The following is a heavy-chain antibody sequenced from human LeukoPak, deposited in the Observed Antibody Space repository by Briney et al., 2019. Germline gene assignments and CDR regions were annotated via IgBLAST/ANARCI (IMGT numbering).Heavy chain of an antibody. CDR2: IYHGGGT. D-gene: IGHD3-3*01. Sequence: SETLSLTCTVSGYSISSGYYWGWIRQPPGKSLEWIGNIYHGGGTYYSPSLKSRVTMSLDASKNQFSLKLTSVTAADTAIYYCARGGFLEWLLSDAFDIWGQGTMVTVSS. V-gene: IGHV4-38-2*02. J-gene: IGHJ3*02. CDR1: GYSISSGYY. CDR3: ARGGFLEWLLSDAFDI.